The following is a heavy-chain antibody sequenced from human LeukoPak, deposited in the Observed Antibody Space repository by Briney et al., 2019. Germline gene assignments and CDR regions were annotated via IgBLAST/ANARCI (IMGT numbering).Heavy chain of an antibody. Sequence: ASVKVSCKASGYTFTSYYMHWVRQAPGQGLEWMGWINPNSGGTNYAQKFQGRVTMTRDTSISTAYMELSRLRSDDTAVYYCARGRYSYALLFDYWGQGTLVTVSS. CDR1: GYTFTSYY. CDR2: INPNSGGT. D-gene: IGHD5-18*01. CDR3: ARGRYSYALLFDY. V-gene: IGHV1-2*02. J-gene: IGHJ4*02.